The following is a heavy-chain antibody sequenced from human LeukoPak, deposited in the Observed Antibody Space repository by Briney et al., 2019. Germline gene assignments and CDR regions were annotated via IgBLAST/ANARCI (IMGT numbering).Heavy chain of an antibody. Sequence: GGSLRLSCTASGFTSGDYAMSWVRQAPGKGLEWVSFIRSKAYGGTTEYAASVKGRFTISRDDSNSIAYLQMNSLKTEDTAVYYCTRFAGPYSSGGSDYWGQGTLVTVSS. CDR1: GFTSGDYA. D-gene: IGHD6-19*01. J-gene: IGHJ4*02. V-gene: IGHV3-49*04. CDR2: IRSKAYGGTT. CDR3: TRFAGPYSSGGSDY.